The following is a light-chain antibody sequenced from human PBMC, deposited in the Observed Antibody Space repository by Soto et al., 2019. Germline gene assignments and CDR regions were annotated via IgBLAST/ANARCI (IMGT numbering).Light chain of an antibody. CDR1: QSVSDK. J-gene: IGKJ5*01. Sequence: EIVMPQSPATVSVSTGERATLSCRASQSVSDKLAWYQQKPGQAPRLLIYDASNRATGIPARFSGSGSGTDFTLTISSLQPEDFAVYYCQQRNIWPPVTFGQGTRLEIK. CDR2: DAS. CDR3: QQRNIWPPVT. V-gene: IGKV3-11*01.